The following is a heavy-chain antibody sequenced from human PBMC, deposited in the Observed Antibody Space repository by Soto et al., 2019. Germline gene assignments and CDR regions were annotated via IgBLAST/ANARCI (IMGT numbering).Heavy chain of an antibody. J-gene: IGHJ6*02. D-gene: IGHD3-3*02. CDR2: ITSSGSYV. V-gene: IGHV3-21*01. CDR1: GFTFSRNT. Sequence: PGGSLRLSCVTSGFTFSRNTMNWVRQAPGKGLEWVASITSSGSYVYYADSVKGRFSASRDNAKNSLSLQMDSLRPDDTAIYFCVKDEGIEAMDVWGQGTTVTGS. CDR3: VKDEGIEAMDV.